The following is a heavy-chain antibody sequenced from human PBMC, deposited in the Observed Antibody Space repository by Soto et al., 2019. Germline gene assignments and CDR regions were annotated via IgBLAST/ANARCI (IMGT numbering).Heavy chain of an antibody. CDR3: ARDEPDTGEGFDI. J-gene: IGHJ3*02. Sequence: QVQLQESGPGLVKPSETLSLTCSVSGASMNTYFGSWIRQPAGKGLEGIGRAYTSGTTNYNPSLKSRVTMSVDTSKKQVSLKLISLTAADTGLYYCARDEPDTGEGFDIWGQGTMVTVSS. V-gene: IGHV4-4*07. D-gene: IGHD3-10*01. CDR2: AYTSGTT. CDR1: GASMNTYF.